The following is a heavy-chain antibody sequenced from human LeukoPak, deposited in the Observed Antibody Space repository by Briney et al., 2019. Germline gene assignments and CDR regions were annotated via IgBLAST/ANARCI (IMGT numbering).Heavy chain of an antibody. CDR1: GLTFSTYA. Sequence: GGSLRPSCAASGLTFSTYAMNCDRQAPADGLKWISCITGDSAHIYYTDSVKGLFTISRDNAKNSLYLQMNSLRAEDTVVYYCARYGVSSSNSYIDFWGQGTLVNVS. V-gene: IGHV3-21*01. CDR3: ARYGVSSSNSYIDF. D-gene: IGHD2-2*01. CDR2: ITGDSAHI. J-gene: IGHJ4*02.